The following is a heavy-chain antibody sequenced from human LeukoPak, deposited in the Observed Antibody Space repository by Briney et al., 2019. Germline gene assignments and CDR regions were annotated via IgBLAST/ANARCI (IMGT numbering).Heavy chain of an antibody. CDR2: ISSSSSTI. Sequence: PGGSLRLSCAASGFTFSSYSMNWVRQAPGKGLEWVSYISSSSSTIYYADSVKGRFTISRDNAKNSLYLQMNSLRAEDTAVYYCAREILAPGKTHDYWGQGTLVTVSS. CDR1: GFTFSSYS. J-gene: IGHJ4*02. CDR3: AREILAPGKTHDY. V-gene: IGHV3-48*01.